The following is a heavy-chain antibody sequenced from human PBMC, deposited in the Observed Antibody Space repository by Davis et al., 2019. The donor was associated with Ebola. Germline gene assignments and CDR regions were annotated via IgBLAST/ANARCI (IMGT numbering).Heavy chain of an antibody. D-gene: IGHD3-3*01. V-gene: IGHV3-21*04. Sequence: GGSLRLSCAASGFAFSSYSMNWVRQAPGKGLEWVSSISSSSSYIYYADPVKGRFTISRDNSKNTLYLQTNSLRAEDTAVYYCAKSGLSFGVVKYHYGMDVWGKGTTVTVSS. CDR3: AKSGLSFGVVKYHYGMDV. CDR2: ISSSSSYI. CDR1: GFAFSSYS. J-gene: IGHJ6*04.